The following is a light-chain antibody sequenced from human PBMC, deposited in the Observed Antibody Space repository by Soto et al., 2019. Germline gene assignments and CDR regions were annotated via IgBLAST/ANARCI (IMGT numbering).Light chain of an antibody. V-gene: IGKV1-5*01. CDR1: QSISSW. Sequence: DIPMTQSPSTLSASVGDRVTITCRASQSISSWLAWYQQKPGKAPKLLIYDASSLESGVPSRFSGSGSGTEFTLTISCLQPDDFATYYRQQYNSYSPTFGQGTKVEIK. J-gene: IGKJ1*01. CDR3: QQYNSYSPT. CDR2: DAS.